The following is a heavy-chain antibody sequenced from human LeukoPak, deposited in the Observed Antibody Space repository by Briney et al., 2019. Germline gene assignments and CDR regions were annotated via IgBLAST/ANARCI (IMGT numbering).Heavy chain of an antibody. J-gene: IGHJ4*02. CDR1: GFTFSSYS. CDR2: ISSSSSYI. V-gene: IGHV3-21*01. CDR3: ARGLSSGWHRYYFDY. Sequence: PGGSLRLSCAASGFTFSSYSMNWVRQAPGKGLEWVSSISSSSSYIYYADSVKGRFTISRDNAKNSLYLQMNSLRAEDTAVYYCARGLSSGWHRYYFDYWGQGTLVTVSS. D-gene: IGHD6-19*01.